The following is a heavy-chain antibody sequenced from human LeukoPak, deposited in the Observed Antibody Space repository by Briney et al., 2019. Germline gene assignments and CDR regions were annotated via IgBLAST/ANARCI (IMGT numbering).Heavy chain of an antibody. CDR1: GGSISSSLYF. CDR3: ANVYRDGYKWGDDTFDI. D-gene: IGHD5-24*01. J-gene: IGHJ3*02. V-gene: IGHV4-39*01. CDR2: IYYSGST. Sequence: SETLSLTCTVSGGSISSSLYFWGWIRQPPGKGLEWIGSIYYSGSTYYNPSLKSRVTISVDTSKNQFSLKLSSVAAADTAVYYCANVYRDGYKWGDDTFDIWGPGTMVTVSS.